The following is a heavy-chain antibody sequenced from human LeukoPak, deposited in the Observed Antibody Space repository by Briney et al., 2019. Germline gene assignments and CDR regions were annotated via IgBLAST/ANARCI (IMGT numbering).Heavy chain of an antibody. CDR3: ARSYYYDSSGYYYSDFY. V-gene: IGHV1-69*02. CDR1: GGTFSSYT. CDR2: IIPILGIA. D-gene: IGHD3-22*01. J-gene: IGHJ4*02. Sequence: GASVKVSCKASGGTFSSYTISWVRQAPGQGLEWMGRIIPILGIANYAQKFQGRVTITADKSTSTAYMELSSLRSEDMAVYYCARSYYYDSSGYYYSDFYWGQGTLVTVSS.